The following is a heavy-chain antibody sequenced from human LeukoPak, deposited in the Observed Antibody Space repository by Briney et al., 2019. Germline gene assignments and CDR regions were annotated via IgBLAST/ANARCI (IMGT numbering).Heavy chain of an antibody. D-gene: IGHD3-22*01. V-gene: IGHV3-30*04. CDR2: ISYDGSNK. CDR3: ARDLGQYYDTSDNWFDP. Sequence: GGSLRLSCAASGFTFSSYAMHWVRRAPGKGLEWVAVISYDGSNKYYADSVKGRFTISRDNAKNTLNLQMNSLRAEDTAVYYCARDLGQYYDTSDNWFDPWGQGTLVTVSS. CDR1: GFTFSSYA. J-gene: IGHJ5*02.